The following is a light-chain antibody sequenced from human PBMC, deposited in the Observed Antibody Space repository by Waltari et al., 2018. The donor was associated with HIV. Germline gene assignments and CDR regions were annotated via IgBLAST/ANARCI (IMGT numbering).Light chain of an antibody. CDR2: RNN. CDR3: AAWDDTLTVV. Sequence: QSVLTQPPSASGTPGQSVTISCSGTSSNIATNYVYWYQQFPGTAPQLLIYRNNKRPSGVPDRFSGSKSGTSASLDISGLRSDDEAEYYCAAWDDTLTVVFGGGTKLTVL. J-gene: IGLJ2*01. V-gene: IGLV1-47*01. CDR1: SSNIATNY.